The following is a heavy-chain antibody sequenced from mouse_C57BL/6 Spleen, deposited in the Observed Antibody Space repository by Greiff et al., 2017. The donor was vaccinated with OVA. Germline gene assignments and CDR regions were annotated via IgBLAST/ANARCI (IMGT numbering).Heavy chain of an antibody. CDR2: INPNYGTT. D-gene: IGHD1-1*01. CDR3: ARSGYGSSFYAMDY. CDR1: GYSFTDYN. V-gene: IGHV1-39*01. Sequence: EVQLQQSGPELVKPGASVKISCKASGYSFTDYNMNWVKQSNGKSLEWIGVINPNYGTTSYNQKFKGKATLTVDQSSSTAYMQLNSLTSEYSAVYYCARSGYGSSFYAMDYWGQGTSVTVSS. J-gene: IGHJ4*01.